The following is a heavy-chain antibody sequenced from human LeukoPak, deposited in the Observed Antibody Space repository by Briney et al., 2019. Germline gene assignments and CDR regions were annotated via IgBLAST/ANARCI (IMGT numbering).Heavy chain of an antibody. CDR1: GFTFSSYA. V-gene: IGHV3-23*01. J-gene: IGHJ1*01. CDR3: AKPGGEDYYDSSGYYYTYGCFQH. D-gene: IGHD3-22*01. CDR2: ISGSGGST. Sequence: LPGGSLRLSCAASGFTFSSYAMSWVRQAPGKGLEWVSAISGSGGSTYYADSVKGRFTISRDNSKNTLYLQMNSLRAEDTAVYYCAKPGGEDYYDSSGYYYTYGCFQHWGQGTLVTVSS.